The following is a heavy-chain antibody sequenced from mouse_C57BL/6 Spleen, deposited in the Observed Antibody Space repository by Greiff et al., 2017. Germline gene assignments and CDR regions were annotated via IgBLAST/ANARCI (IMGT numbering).Heavy chain of an antibody. Sequence: QVQLQQPGAELVKPGASVKVSCKASGYTFTSYWMHWVQQRPGQGLEWIGRIHPSDSDTNYNQKFKGKATLTVDKSSSTAYMQLSSLTSEDSAVYYCAISLGYDYDDWYFDVWGTGTTVTVSS. J-gene: IGHJ1*03. CDR2: IHPSDSDT. CDR3: AISLGYDYDDWYFDV. D-gene: IGHD2-4*01. V-gene: IGHV1-74*01. CDR1: GYTFTSYW.